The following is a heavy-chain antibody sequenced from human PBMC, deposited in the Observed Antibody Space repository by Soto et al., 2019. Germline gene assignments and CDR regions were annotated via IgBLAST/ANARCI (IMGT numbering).Heavy chain of an antibody. V-gene: IGHV3-30-3*01. CDR2: VSHDGNNH. J-gene: IGHJ4*02. CDR3: ARGGGNRGRAGFFDY. Sequence: QPGGSLRLSCAASGFTFSNSPMHWVRQAPGKGLEWLVVVSHDGNNHYYADSAESVKGRFTISRDNSKNPLFLQMNTLRPEDTAVYYCARGGGNRGRAGFFDYWGQGTLVTVSS. D-gene: IGHD3-16*01. CDR1: GFTFSNSP.